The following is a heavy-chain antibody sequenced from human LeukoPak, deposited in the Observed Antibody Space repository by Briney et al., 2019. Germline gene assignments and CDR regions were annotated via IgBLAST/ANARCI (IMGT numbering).Heavy chain of an antibody. CDR3: AGNLVAAAPGDA. CDR1: GFTFSAYW. V-gene: IGHV3-7*01. CDR2: ESPDGAVQ. D-gene: IGHD2-2*01. Sequence: GGSQRLSCAASGFTFSAYWMTWVRQAPGKGLEWVANESPDGAVQSYVDSAKGRFSISRDNAKNSLYLQMHSLRAEDTAVYYCAGNLVAAAPGDAWGQGTLVTVSS. J-gene: IGHJ5*02.